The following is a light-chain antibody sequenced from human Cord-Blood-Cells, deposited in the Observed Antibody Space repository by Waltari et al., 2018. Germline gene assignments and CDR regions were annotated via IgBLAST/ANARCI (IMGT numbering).Light chain of an antibody. CDR3: SSYTSSSTVV. CDR2: DVS. Sequence: QSALTQPASVSGSPGQSITISCTGTSSDVGGYNYVSWYQQHPGQAPKLMIYDVSNRTSGLSNRFSGSKSGNTASLTISGLQAEDEADYYCSSYTSSSTVVFGGGTKLTVL. J-gene: IGLJ2*01. CDR1: SSDVGGYNY. V-gene: IGLV2-14*01.